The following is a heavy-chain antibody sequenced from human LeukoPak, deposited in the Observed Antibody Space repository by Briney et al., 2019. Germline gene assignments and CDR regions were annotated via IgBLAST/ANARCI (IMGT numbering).Heavy chain of an antibody. CDR1: GFTFSSYW. V-gene: IGHV3-7*01. J-gene: IGHJ4*02. CDR3: ARGSGAAAGRAFDY. CDR2: IKQDGSEK. D-gene: IGHD6-13*01. Sequence: GGSRRLSCAASGFTFSSYWMSWFRQAPGKGLEWVANIKQDGSEKYYVDSVKGRFTISRDNAKNSLYLQMNSLRAEDTAVYYCARGSGAAAGRAFDYWGQGTLVTVSS.